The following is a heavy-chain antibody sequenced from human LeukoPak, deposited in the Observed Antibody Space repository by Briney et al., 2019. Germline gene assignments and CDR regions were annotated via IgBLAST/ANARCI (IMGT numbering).Heavy chain of an antibody. CDR3: ATFGYCTNGVCSTLDY. V-gene: IGHV1-24*01. CDR2: FDPEDGET. D-gene: IGHD2-8*01. J-gene: IGHJ4*02. Sequence: ASVKVSCKASGYTFTGYYMHWVRQAPGKGLEWMGGFDPEDGETIYAQKFQGRVTMTEDTSTDTAYMELSSLRSEDTAVYYCATFGYCTNGVCSTLDYWGQGTLVTVSS. CDR1: GYTFTGYY.